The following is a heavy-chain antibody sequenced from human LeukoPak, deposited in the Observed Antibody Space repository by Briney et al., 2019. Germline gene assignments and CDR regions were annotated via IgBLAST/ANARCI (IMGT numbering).Heavy chain of an antibody. CDR1: A. D-gene: IGHD6-19*01. Sequence: AMHWVRQAPGKGLEYVSAISSNGGSTYYAGSVKGRFTISRDNSKNTLYLQMSSLRAEDTAVYYCVKDEGSSGWSYFDYWGQGTLVTVSS. CDR3: VKDEGSSGWSYFDY. J-gene: IGHJ4*02. CDR2: ISSNGGST. V-gene: IGHV3-64D*06.